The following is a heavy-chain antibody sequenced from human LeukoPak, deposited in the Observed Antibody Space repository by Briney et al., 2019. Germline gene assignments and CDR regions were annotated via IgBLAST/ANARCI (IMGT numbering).Heavy chain of an antibody. CDR1: GYTFTSYG. J-gene: IGHJ5*02. Sequence: ASVKVSCKASGYTFTSYGISWVRQAPGQGLELMGWISAYNGNTNYAQKLQGRVTMTTDTSTSKAYMELRSLRSDDTAVYYCARVWGDYDFWSGYPPNWFDPWGQGTLVTVSS. CDR3: ARVWGDYDFWSGYPPNWFDP. CDR2: ISAYNGNT. V-gene: IGHV1-18*01. D-gene: IGHD3-3*01.